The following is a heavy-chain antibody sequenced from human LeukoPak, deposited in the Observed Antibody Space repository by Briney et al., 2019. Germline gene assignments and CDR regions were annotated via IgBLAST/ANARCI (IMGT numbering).Heavy chain of an antibody. CDR3: ARPDCSGGTCYYDY. V-gene: IGHV5-51*01. Sequence: GGSLKISCKGSGYSFISYWIGWVRQMPGKGLEWMGIIYPGDFDTRYSPSFQGQVTISADNSINTAYLQWSSLKASDTAMYHCARPDCSGGTCYYDYWGQGTLVTVSS. CDR1: GYSFISYW. J-gene: IGHJ4*02. D-gene: IGHD2-15*01. CDR2: IYPGDFDT.